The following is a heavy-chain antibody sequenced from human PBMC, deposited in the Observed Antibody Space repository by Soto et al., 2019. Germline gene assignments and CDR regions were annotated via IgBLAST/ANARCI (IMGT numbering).Heavy chain of an antibody. CDR3: AKAGGDCSGGSCYSNQGDY. D-gene: IGHD2-15*01. Sequence: EVHLLESGGGLVQPGGSLRLSCAASGFTFSSYAMSWVRQAPGKGLEWVSGIVGSGSSTYYADSVKGRFTISRDNSQSTLYLPMNSLRADDTALYYCAKAGGDCSGGSCYSNQGDYWGQGTLVTVSS. V-gene: IGHV3-23*01. CDR2: IVGSGSST. CDR1: GFTFSSYA. J-gene: IGHJ4*02.